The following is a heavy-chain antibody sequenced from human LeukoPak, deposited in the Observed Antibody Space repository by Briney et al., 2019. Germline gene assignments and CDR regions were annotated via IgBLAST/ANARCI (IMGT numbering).Heavy chain of an antibody. D-gene: IGHD2-2*03. CDR3: AKRGDNPGYYSDY. CDR1: GFTFSWYT. V-gene: IGHV3-21*01. J-gene: IGHJ4*02. CDR2: IASSTSYI. Sequence: GGSLRLSCAASGFTFSWYTMNWVRQAPGKGLEWVASIASSTSYIYYADFARGRFTISRDNARKFLYLQMDSLTAEDTALYYCAKRGDNPGYYSDYWGQGILVAVSS.